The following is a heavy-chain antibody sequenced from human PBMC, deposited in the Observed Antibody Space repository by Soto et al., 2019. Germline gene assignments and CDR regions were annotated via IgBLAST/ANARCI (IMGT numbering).Heavy chain of an antibody. CDR3: ARPPGYISDWYYFDL. Sequence: ASVKVSCKASGYTFIDYYMHWVRQAPGQGFEWMGRISPSSGGTNYAQKFQGRATMTWDTSLNTAYMELSSLISEDTAVYYCARPPGYISDWYYFDLWGQGTLVTVSS. CDR2: ISPSSGGT. CDR1: GYTFIDYY. J-gene: IGHJ4*02. V-gene: IGHV1-2*02. D-gene: IGHD3-9*01.